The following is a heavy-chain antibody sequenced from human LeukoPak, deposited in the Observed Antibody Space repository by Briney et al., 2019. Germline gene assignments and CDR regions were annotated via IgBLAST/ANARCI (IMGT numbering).Heavy chain of an antibody. CDR2: IIPIFGTA. D-gene: IGHD3-10*01. CDR3: AREGRPAGFYYGSGSYVWDY. J-gene: IGHJ4*02. V-gene: IGHV1-69*05. CDR1: GGTFSSYA. Sequence: GASVKVSXKASGGTFSSYAISWVRQAPGQGLEWMGGIIPIFGTANYAQKFQGRVTITTDESTSTAYMELSSLRSEDTAVYYCAREGRPAGFYYGSGSYVWDYWGQGTLVTVSS.